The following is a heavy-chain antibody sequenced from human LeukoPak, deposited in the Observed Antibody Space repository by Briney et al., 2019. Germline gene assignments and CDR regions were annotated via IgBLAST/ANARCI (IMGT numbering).Heavy chain of an antibody. CDR3: ARIIAYSSSWYFGYYYMDV. D-gene: IGHD6-13*01. J-gene: IGHJ6*03. V-gene: IGHV4-39*07. CDR1: GGSISSSSYY. Sequence: PSETLSLTCTVSGGSISSSSYYWGWIRQPPGKGLEWIGSIYYSGSTYYNPSLKSRVTISVDTSKNQFSLKLSSVTAADTAVYYCARIIAYSSSWYFGYYYMDVWGKGTTVTVSS. CDR2: IYYSGST.